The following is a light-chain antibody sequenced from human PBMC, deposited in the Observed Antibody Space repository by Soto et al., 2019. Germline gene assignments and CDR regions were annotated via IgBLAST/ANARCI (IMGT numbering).Light chain of an antibody. CDR2: EVT. CDR3: SSYTGSSNFV. V-gene: IGLV2-8*01. CDR1: TSDFGHYNF. Sequence: QSALTQPPSASGSPGQSVTISCTGTTSDFGHYNFVSWYQQHPGEAPKLLIYEVTKRPSGVPDRFSGSKSGNTASLTVSGLQAEDEAVYYCSSYTGSSNFVFGTGTKVTVL. J-gene: IGLJ1*01.